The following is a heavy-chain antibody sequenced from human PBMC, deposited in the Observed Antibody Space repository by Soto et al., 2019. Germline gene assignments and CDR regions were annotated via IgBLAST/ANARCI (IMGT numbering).Heavy chain of an antibody. CDR1: GGTFSSYA. CDR2: IIAINGTT. D-gene: IGHD3-22*01. J-gene: IGHJ4*02. CDR3: ARQGIRYDSSGYWTY. V-gene: IGHV1-69*05. Sequence: SVKVSCKASGGTFSSYAISWVRQAPGQGLEWMGWIIAINGTTNYAQKFQGRVTMTTDASTSTAYMELRSLRSDDTAVYYCARQGIRYDSSGYWTYWGQGTLVTSPQ.